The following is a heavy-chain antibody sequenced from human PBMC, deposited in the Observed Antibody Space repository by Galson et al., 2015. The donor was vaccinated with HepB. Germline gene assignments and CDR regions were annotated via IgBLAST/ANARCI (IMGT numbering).Heavy chain of an antibody. D-gene: IGHD6-19*01. J-gene: IGHJ6*02. CDR1: GFSLSTKGMC. Sequence: PALVKPTQTLTLTCTFSGFSLSTKGMCVSWIRQPPGKALEFLARIDWENNKYYSTSLKTRLTVSRDTSKNQVVLTMTNMDPVDTATYFCARNKQWLVPNYYYYYGMDVWGQGTTATVSS. CDR3: ARNKQWLVPNYYYYYGMDV. CDR2: IDWENNK. V-gene: IGHV2-70*11.